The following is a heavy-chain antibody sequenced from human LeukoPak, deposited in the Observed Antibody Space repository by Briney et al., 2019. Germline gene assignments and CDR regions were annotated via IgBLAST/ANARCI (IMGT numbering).Heavy chain of an antibody. Sequence: PGGSLRLSCAASGFTFSSDWMSWVRQAPGKGLEWVANIKQDGSEKYYVDSVKGRFTISRDNAKNSLYLQMNSMRAEDTAVSYCAKGSESGYSYGYSYYYYMDVWGKGTTVTVSS. CDR1: GFTFSSDW. D-gene: IGHD5-18*01. CDR2: IKQDGSEK. V-gene: IGHV3-7*03. CDR3: AKGSESGYSYGYSYYYYMDV. J-gene: IGHJ6*03.